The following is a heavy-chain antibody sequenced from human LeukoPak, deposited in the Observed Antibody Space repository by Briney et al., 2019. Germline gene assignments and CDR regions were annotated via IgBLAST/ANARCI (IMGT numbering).Heavy chain of an antibody. V-gene: IGHV3-7*01. CDR2: INHEGGGI. CDR3: ATYINWVAGDV. J-gene: IGHJ6*02. CDR1: GFTFSESW. D-gene: IGHD1-1*01. Sequence: GGSLRLSCAASGFTFSESWMTCVRQVPGLGLEWVAHINHEGGGIQYVDSVKGRFTISRDNAKGSVYLQMNSLRAEDTAIYHCATYINWVAGDVWGQGTTVIVSS.